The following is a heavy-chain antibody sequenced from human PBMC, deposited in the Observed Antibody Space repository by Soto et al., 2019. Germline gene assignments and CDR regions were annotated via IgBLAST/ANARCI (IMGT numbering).Heavy chain of an antibody. D-gene: IGHD5-18*01. Sequence: ASVKVSCKASGGTFSSYAISWVRQAPGQGLEWMGGIIPIFGTANYAQKFQGRVTITADESTSTAYMELSSLRSEDTAAYYCARGGGELWSDYYYYYYMDVWGKGTTVTVSS. CDR2: IIPIFGTA. J-gene: IGHJ6*03. CDR1: GGTFSSYA. V-gene: IGHV1-69*13. CDR3: ARGGGELWSDYYYYYYMDV.